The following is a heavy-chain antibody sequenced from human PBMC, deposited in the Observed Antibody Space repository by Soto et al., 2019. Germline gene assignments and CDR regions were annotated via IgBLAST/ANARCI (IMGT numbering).Heavy chain of an antibody. J-gene: IGHJ4*02. CDR1: GGSISSSSYY. D-gene: IGHD5-12*01. CDR2: IYYSGST. Sequence: SETLSLTCTVSGGSISSSSYYWGWIRQPPGKGLEWIGSIYYSGSTYYNPSLKSRVTISVDTSKNQFSLKLSSVTAADTAVYYCARLISVDGYNSWYFDYWGQGTLVTVSS. V-gene: IGHV4-39*01. CDR3: ARLISVDGYNSWYFDY.